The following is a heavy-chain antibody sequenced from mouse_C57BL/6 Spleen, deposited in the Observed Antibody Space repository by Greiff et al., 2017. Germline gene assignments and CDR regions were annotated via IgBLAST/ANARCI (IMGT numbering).Heavy chain of an antibody. V-gene: IGHV6-3*01. CDR2: IRLKSDNYAT. CDR3: TRNSNYAMDY. J-gene: IGHJ4*01. D-gene: IGHD2-5*01. CDR1: GFTFSNYW. Sequence: EVQGVESGGGLVQPGGSMKLSCVASGFTFSNYWMNWVRQSPEKGLEWVAQIRLKSDNYATHYAESVKGRFTISRDDSKSSVYLQMNNLRAEDTGIYYCTRNSNYAMDYWGQGTSVTVSS.